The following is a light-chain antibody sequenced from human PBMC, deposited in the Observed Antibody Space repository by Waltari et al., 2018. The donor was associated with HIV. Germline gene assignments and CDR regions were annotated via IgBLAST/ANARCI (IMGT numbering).Light chain of an antibody. CDR2: QDS. V-gene: IGLV3-1*01. J-gene: IGLJ2*01. Sequence: SYELTQPPSVSVSPGQTASITCSGDKLGDKYASWYQQKSGQSPVLVIYQDSRRDSGIPERFSGSNSGNTATLTISGTQAMDEADYYCQAWDSNTGVFGGGTRLTVL. CDR1: KLGDKY. CDR3: QAWDSNTGV.